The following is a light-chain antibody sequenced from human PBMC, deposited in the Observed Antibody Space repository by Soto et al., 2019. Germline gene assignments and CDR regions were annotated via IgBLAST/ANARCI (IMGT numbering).Light chain of an antibody. V-gene: IGLV1-44*01. CDR1: SSNVGINA. J-gene: IGLJ2*01. CDR3: AAWDDSLGGLV. CDR2: TDY. Sequence: QSVLTQPPSTSGTPGQRVTISCSGSSSNVGINAVHWYQQFPGTAPRLLIYTDYQRPSGVPGRFSGSKSGTSASLAISGLQSEDEADYYCAAWDDSLGGLVFGGGPQLTVL.